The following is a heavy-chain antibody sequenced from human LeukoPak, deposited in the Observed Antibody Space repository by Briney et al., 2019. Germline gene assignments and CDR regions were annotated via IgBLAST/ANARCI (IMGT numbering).Heavy chain of an antibody. CDR3: ARDGITMVRARRGSYYYYYYMDV. J-gene: IGHJ6*03. CDR2: IKQDGSEE. CDR1: GFTFSSYW. Sequence: GGSLRLSCAASGFTFSSYWMSWVRQAPGKGLEWVANIKQDGSEEYYVDSVKGRFTISRDNAKNSLELQMNSLRAEDTAVYYCARDGITMVRARRGSYYYYYYMDVWGKGTTVTISS. V-gene: IGHV3-7*01. D-gene: IGHD3-10*01.